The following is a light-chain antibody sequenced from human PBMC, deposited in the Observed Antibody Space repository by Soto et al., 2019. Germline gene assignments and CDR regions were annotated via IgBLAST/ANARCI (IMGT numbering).Light chain of an antibody. CDR1: SSDVGSYNF. Sequence: QSALTQPASVSGSPGQSITISCTGTSSDVGSYNFVSWYQQHPGKAPKLMIYEVSKRPSGVSNGFSGSKSGNTASLTISGLHAEDEADYYCCSYAGSYTYVFGTGTKVTVL. CDR2: EVS. V-gene: IGLV2-23*02. CDR3: CSYAGSYTYV. J-gene: IGLJ1*01.